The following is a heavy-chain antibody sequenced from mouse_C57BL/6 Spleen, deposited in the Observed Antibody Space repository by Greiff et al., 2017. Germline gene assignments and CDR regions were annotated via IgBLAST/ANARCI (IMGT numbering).Heavy chain of an antibody. Sequence: VQRVESGAELVRPGTSVKVSCKASGYAFTNYLIEWVKQRPGQGLEWIGVINPGSGGTNYNEKFKGKATLTADKSSSTAYMQLSSLTSEDSAVYFCARSDYYGSSRSWFAYWGQGTLVTVSA. CDR2: INPGSGGT. CDR3: ARSDYYGSSRSWFAY. V-gene: IGHV1-54*01. J-gene: IGHJ3*01. CDR1: GYAFTNYL. D-gene: IGHD1-1*01.